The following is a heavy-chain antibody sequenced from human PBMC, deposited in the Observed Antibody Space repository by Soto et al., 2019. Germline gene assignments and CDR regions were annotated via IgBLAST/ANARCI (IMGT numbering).Heavy chain of an antibody. CDR2: IYYSGST. CDR3: ARSLWFGELVWRYFDL. V-gene: IGHV4-30-4*01. J-gene: IGHJ2*01. D-gene: IGHD3-10*01. Sequence: SETLSLTCTVSGGSISSGDYYWSWIRQPPGKGLEWTGYIYYSGSTYYNPSLKSRVTISVDTSKNQFSLKLSSVTAADTAVYYCARSLWFGELVWRYFDLWGRGTLVTVSS. CDR1: GGSISSGDYY.